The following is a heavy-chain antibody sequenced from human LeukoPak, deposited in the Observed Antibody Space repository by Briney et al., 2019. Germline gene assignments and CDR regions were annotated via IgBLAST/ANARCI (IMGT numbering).Heavy chain of an antibody. J-gene: IGHJ4*02. V-gene: IGHV4-61*02. D-gene: IGHD3-22*01. CDR1: GGSISSGSYY. CDR3: ARTPPKPYYYDSSGTHFDY. CDR2: IYSSGST. Sequence: SETLSLTCTVSGGSISSGSYYWSWIRQPAGRGLEWIGRIYSSGSTNYNPSLKSRVTISVDTSKNQFSLKLSSVTAADTAVYYCARTPPKPYYYDSSGTHFDYWGQGTLVTVSS.